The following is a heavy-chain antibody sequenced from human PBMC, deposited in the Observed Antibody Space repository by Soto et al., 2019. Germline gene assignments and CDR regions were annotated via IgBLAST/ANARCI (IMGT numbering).Heavy chain of an antibody. CDR2: ISYDGSNK. V-gene: IGHV3-30*18. D-gene: IGHD2-2*01. J-gene: IGHJ1*01. CDR1: GFPFSSYG. CDR3: AKDTCSSTSCYGDSSEYFQH. Sequence: GGSLRLSCAASGFPFSSYGMHWVRQAPGKGLEWVAVISYDGSNKYYADSVKGRFTISRDNSKNTLYLQMNSLRAEDTAVYYCAKDTCSSTSCYGDSSEYFQHWGQGTLVTVSS.